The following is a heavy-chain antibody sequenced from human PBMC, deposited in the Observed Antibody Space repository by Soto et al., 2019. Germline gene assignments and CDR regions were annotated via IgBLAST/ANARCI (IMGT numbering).Heavy chain of an antibody. Sequence: EVQLLESGGGLVQPGGSLRLSCAASGFTFSSYAMSWVRQAPGKGLEWVSAITNSGGDTLYADSVKGRFTISRDNFKNTLYLQMNSLRAEDTAIYYCARASGESYPGSRVFDSWGQGTRVTVSS. CDR3: ARASGESYPGSRVFDS. V-gene: IGHV3-23*01. CDR2: ITNSGGDT. D-gene: IGHD3-10*01. CDR1: GFTFSSYA. J-gene: IGHJ4*02.